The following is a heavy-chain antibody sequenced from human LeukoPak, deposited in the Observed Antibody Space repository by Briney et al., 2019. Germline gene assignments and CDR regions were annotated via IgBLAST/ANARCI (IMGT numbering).Heavy chain of an antibody. Sequence: SETLSLTCTVSGGSISSYYWSWIRQPPGKGLEWIGYIYYSGSTNYNPSLKSRVTISVDTSKNQFSLKLSSVTAADTAVYYCARVGYYGSGSYYVFDYWGQGTLVTVSS. D-gene: IGHD3-10*01. J-gene: IGHJ4*02. CDR1: GGSISSYY. CDR2: IYYSGST. V-gene: IGHV4-59*01. CDR3: ARVGYYGSGSYYVFDY.